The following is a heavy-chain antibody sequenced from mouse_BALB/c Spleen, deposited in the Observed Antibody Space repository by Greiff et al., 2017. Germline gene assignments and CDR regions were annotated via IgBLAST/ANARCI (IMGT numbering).Heavy chain of an antibody. Sequence: VQLQQSGAELVRPGVSVKISCKGSGYTFTDYAMHWVKQSHAKSLEWIGVISTYYGDASYNQKFKGKATMTVDKSSSTAYMELARLTSEDSAIYCCARGGTTAKGFDYWGQGTTLTVSS. CDR2: ISTYYGDA. CDR1: GYTFTDYA. CDR3: ARGGTTAKGFDY. J-gene: IGHJ2*01. V-gene: IGHV1S137*01. D-gene: IGHD1-2*01.